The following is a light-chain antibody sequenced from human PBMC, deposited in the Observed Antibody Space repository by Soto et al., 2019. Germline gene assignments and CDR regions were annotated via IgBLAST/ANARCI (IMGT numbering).Light chain of an antibody. Sequence: IQMTQSPSTLSASVGDRVTFTCRASQTISTWLAWYQQKPWEAPKLLIYKASTVEVGVTSRFSASGSGTEFTLTINTLQRAACATDYCQQYNSYPWTFRQGTTV. CDR2: KAS. V-gene: IGKV1-5*03. J-gene: IGKJ1*01. CDR3: QQYNSYPWT. CDR1: QTISTW.